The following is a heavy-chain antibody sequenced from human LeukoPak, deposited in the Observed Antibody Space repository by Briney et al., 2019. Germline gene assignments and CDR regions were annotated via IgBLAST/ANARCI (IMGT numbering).Heavy chain of an antibody. V-gene: IGHV3-30*03. CDR1: GFTFSSYG. Sequence: GGSLRPSCAASGFTFSSYGMHWVRQAPGKGLEWVALISYDGKHKYYADSMKGRFTISRDNSKNTLYLQMNSLRAEDTAVYYCAREDDDSNGIDVWGHGTTVTVSS. CDR3: AREDDDSNGIDV. D-gene: IGHD4-11*01. CDR2: ISYDGKHK. J-gene: IGHJ6*02.